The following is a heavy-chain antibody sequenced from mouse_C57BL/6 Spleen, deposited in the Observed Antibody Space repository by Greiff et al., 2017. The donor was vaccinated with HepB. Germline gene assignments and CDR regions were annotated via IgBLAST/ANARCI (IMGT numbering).Heavy chain of an antibody. CDR2: INYDGSST. CDR1: GFTFSDYY. CDR3: ATTVVARDWYFDV. Sequence: EVMLVESEGGLVQPGSSMKLSCTASGFTFSDYYMAWVRQVPEKGLEWVANINYDGSSTYYLDSLKSRFIISRDNAKNILYLQMSSLKSEDTATYYCATTVVARDWYFDVWGTGTTVTVSS. V-gene: IGHV5-16*01. J-gene: IGHJ1*03. D-gene: IGHD1-1*01.